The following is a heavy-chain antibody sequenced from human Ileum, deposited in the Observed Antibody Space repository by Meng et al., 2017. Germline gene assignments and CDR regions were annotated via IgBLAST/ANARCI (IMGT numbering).Heavy chain of an antibody. Sequence: SVKVSCKASGGTLSSYAITWVRQAPGQGLEWMGGIIPIFGAANYAQKFQGRVTITTDESTSTAYMELSSLRSEDTAVYYCARTDSSGYYGNYYFDYWGQGPLVPFSS. D-gene: IGHD3-22*01. CDR1: GGTLSSYA. J-gene: IGHJ4*02. CDR2: IIPIFGAA. CDR3: ARTDSSGYYGNYYFDY. V-gene: IGHV1-69*05.